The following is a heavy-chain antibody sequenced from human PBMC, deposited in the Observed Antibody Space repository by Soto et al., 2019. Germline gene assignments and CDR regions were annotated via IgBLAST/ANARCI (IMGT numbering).Heavy chain of an antibody. J-gene: IGHJ3*02. CDR2: IYSGGST. CDR1: GFTVSSNY. D-gene: IGHD6-19*01. V-gene: IGHV3-66*01. Sequence: GGSLRLSCAASGFTVSSNYMSWVRQAPGKGLEWVSVIYSGGSTYYADSVKGRFTISRDNSKNTLYLQMNSLRAEDTAVYYCASSWAVAVAGGNMLAFDIWGQGTMVTVSS. CDR3: ASSWAVAVAGGNMLAFDI.